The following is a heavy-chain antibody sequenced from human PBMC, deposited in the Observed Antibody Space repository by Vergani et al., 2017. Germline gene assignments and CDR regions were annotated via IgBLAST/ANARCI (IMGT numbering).Heavy chain of an antibody. CDR1: GFTFSSYG. Sequence: QVQLVESGGGVVQPGRSLRLSCAASGFTFSSYGMHWVRQAPGKGLEWVAVIYSGGSTYYADSVKGRFTISRDNSKNTMYLQMNSLRAEDTAVYYCAGATDYYYYGMDVWGQGTTVTVSS. D-gene: IGHD1-26*01. V-gene: IGHV3-NL1*01. J-gene: IGHJ6*02. CDR3: AGATDYYYYGMDV. CDR2: IYSGGST.